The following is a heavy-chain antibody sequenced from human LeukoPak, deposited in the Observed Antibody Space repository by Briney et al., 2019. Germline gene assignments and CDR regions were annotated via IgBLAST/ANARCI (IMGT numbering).Heavy chain of an antibody. D-gene: IGHD2-15*01. J-gene: IGHJ4*02. CDR1: GFTFSSSA. V-gene: IGHV3-23*01. CDR2: ISNNGGYT. Sequence: GGSLRLSCAASGFTFSSSAMSWVRQAPGKGLEWVSAISNNGGYTYYADSVQGRFTISRDNSKSSLCLQMNSLRAEDTAVYYCAKQLGYCSDGSCYFPYWGQGTLVTVSS. CDR3: AKQLGYCSDGSCYFPY.